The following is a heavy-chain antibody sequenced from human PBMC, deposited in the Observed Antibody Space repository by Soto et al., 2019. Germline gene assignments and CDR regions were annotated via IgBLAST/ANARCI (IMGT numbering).Heavy chain of an antibody. J-gene: IGHJ4*02. V-gene: IGHV4-39*07. D-gene: IGHD3-10*01. CDR3: ASAAMVRDGYYFDY. CDR1: GGSIGSSSYY. CDR2: IYHSGST. Sequence: ASETLPLTCTASGGSIGSSSYYWGWIRQPPRKGLEWIGSIYHSGSTNYNPSLKSRVTISVDKSKNQFSLKLSSVTAADTAVYYCASAAMVRDGYYFDYWGQGTLVTVSS.